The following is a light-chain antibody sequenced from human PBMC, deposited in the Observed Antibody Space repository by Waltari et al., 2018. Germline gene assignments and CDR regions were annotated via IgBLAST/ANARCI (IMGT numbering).Light chain of an antibody. CDR1: RSDVGSYNL. CDR3: CSYAASTISWV. J-gene: IGLJ3*02. V-gene: IGLV2-23*01. Sequence: QSAPTQPASVSESPGQSITISCTGTRSDVGSYNLVSWYQQHPGKAPKLIIYEDTKRPSGVSNRFSGSKSGNTASLTISGLQAEDEADYYCCSYAASTISWVFGGGTKLTVL. CDR2: EDT.